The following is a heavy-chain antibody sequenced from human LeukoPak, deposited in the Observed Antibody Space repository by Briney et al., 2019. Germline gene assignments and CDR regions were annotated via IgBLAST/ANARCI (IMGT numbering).Heavy chain of an antibody. Sequence: PGGSLRLSCAASGFTFSSYAMSWVRQAPGKGLEWVSAISGSGGSTYYADSVKGRFTISRDNSKNTLYLQMNSLRAEDTAVYYCAKSSGIYYYYGMDVWGQGTTVTVSS. CDR1: GFTFSSYA. D-gene: IGHD1-14*01. V-gene: IGHV3-23*01. CDR2: ISGSGGST. J-gene: IGHJ6*02. CDR3: AKSSGIYYYYGMDV.